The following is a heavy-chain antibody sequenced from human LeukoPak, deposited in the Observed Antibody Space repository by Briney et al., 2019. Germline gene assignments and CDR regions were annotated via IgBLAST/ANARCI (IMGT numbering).Heavy chain of an antibody. J-gene: IGHJ4*02. CDR3: AKKSRDGYNPFDY. V-gene: IGHV3-23*01. Sequence: RGSLRLSCAASGFTFSRYAMRWVRQAPGKGREWVCGISSGQSPHYADSVEARFTLSRDNSKNTSYLEISSLRAEDTAVYYCAKKSRDGYNPFDYLGQGTLVTVSS. CDR2: ISSGQSP. CDR1: GFTFSRYA. D-gene: IGHD5-24*01.